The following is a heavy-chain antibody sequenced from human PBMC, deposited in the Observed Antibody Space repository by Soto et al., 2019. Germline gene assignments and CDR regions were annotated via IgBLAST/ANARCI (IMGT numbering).Heavy chain of an antibody. D-gene: IGHD1-1*01. CDR1: GFSFSSYG. CDR3: AKDINTGTWHWGADC. J-gene: IGHJ4*02. CDR2: VSDDDSKR. Sequence: QVQLVESGGGVVQPGRSLRLSCAASGFSFSSYGMHWVRQAPGKGLEWVACVSDDDSKRYHIDSVKGRFTISRDNSKNTLYLEINGLRAEDTAVYYCAKDINTGTWHWGADCWGQGTRVTVCS. V-gene: IGHV3-30*18.